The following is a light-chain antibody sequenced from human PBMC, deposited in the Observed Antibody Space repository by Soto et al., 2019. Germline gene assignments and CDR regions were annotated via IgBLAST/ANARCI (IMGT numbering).Light chain of an antibody. CDR2: TND. V-gene: IGLV1-44*01. J-gene: IGLJ1*01. CDR1: RSKIGRNT. Sequence: QSALTQPSSASGTPGQRVIISCSGGRSKIGRNTVNWYKHIPGTAPRLLIYTNDQRPSGVTDRFSGSKSGTSSFLAISGLQSEDEADYYCAAWDDTSSFVFGTGT. CDR3: AAWDDTSSFV.